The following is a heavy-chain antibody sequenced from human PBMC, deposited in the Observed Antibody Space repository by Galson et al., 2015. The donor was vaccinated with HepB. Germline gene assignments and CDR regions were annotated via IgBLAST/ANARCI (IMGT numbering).Heavy chain of an antibody. CDR1: GFTFTNAW. J-gene: IGHJ3*02. CDR3: TTDWITEAQGAFDI. V-gene: IGHV3-15*01. D-gene: IGHD3-16*01. CDR2: VKSKTDGRKK. Sequence: SLRLSCAASGFTFTNAWMSWVRQAPGKGLEWVGRVKSKTDGRKKDYAAPVKGRFTISRDDSENTLYLQINSLKTEDTAVYYCTTDWITEAQGAFDIWGRGTMVTVSS.